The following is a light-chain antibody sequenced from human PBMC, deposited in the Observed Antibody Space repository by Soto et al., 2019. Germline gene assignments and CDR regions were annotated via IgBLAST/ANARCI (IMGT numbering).Light chain of an antibody. Sequence: DIQMTQSPSSVSAFVGDRVTITCRASQSITNRLAWYQQKPGKAPKVLIYDASNLEYGVPSRFSGSGFGTEFILTISSLQPDDFATYWCQHYGGMWTFGQGTKVDIK. V-gene: IGKV1-5*01. CDR3: QHYGGMWT. CDR1: QSITNR. CDR2: DAS. J-gene: IGKJ1*01.